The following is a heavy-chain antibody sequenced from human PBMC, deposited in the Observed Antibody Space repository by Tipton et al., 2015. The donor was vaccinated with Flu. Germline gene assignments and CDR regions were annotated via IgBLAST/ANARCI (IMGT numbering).Heavy chain of an antibody. CDR1: GYTLTELS. CDR2: FDPEDGET. D-gene: IGHD2-8*01. Sequence: QLVQSGAEVKKPGASVKVSCKVSGYTLTELSMHWVRQAPGKGLEWMGGFDPEDGETIYAQKFQGRVTMTEDTSTDTAYMELSSLRSEDTAVYYCATEDVCTNGVCYGSNWFDPWGQGTLVTVSS. V-gene: IGHV1-24*01. J-gene: IGHJ5*02. CDR3: ATEDVCTNGVCYGSNWFDP.